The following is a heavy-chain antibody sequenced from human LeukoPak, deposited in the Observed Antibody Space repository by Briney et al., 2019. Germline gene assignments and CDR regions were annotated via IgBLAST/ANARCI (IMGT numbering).Heavy chain of an antibody. J-gene: IGHJ6*03. CDR1: GGSISSYY. D-gene: IGHD3-10*01. V-gene: IGHV4-4*07. Sequence: PSETLSLTCTVSGGSISSYYWSWVRQPAGKGLEWIERIYTSGSTNYNPFLKSRVTMSVDTSNNQFSLKLSSVTAADTAVYYCARILFSGMDVWGKGTTVTVSS. CDR3: ARILFSGMDV. CDR2: IYTSGST.